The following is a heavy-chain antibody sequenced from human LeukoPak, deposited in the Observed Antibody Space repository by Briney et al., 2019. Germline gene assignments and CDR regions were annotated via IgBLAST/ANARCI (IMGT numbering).Heavy chain of an antibody. D-gene: IGHD3-22*01. CDR2: INPRGGST. CDR1: GYTFTSYD. J-gene: IGHJ3*02. Sequence: ASVKVSCKASGYTFTSYDINWVRQAPGQGLEWIGIINPRGGSTSYTQKFQGRVTMTRDTSTSTVYMELSSLRSEDTAVYYCARVKSYYYDTSDKDAFDIWGQGTMVTVSS. V-gene: IGHV1-46*01. CDR3: ARVKSYYYDTSDKDAFDI.